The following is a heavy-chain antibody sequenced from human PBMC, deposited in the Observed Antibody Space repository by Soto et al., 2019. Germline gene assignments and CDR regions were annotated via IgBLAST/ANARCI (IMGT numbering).Heavy chain of an antibody. J-gene: IGHJ4*02. CDR1: GFTFSSYA. CDR2: ISSNGGST. Sequence: GSLRLSCSASGFTFSSYAMHWVRQAPGKGLEYVSAISSNGGSTYYADSVKGRFTISRDNSKNTLYLQMSSLRAEDTAVYYCVSGGDIVVVVAAPALDYWGQGTLVTVS. D-gene: IGHD2-15*01. CDR3: VSGGDIVVVVAAPALDY. V-gene: IGHV3-64D*06.